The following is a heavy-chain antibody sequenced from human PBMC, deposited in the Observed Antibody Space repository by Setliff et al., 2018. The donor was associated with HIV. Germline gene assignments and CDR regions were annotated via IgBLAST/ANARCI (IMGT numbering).Heavy chain of an antibody. CDR1: GGSINSYY. CDR2: IYTSGST. V-gene: IGHV4-4*07. Sequence: SETLSLTCTVSGGSINSYYWSWIRQPAGKGLEWIGRIYTSGSTNYNPSLKSRVTMSVDTSRKQFTLKLNSVTAADTAVYYCARDIGRYYYYMDVWGKGTTVTVSS. D-gene: IGHD1-20*01. CDR3: ARDIGRYYYYMDV. J-gene: IGHJ6*03.